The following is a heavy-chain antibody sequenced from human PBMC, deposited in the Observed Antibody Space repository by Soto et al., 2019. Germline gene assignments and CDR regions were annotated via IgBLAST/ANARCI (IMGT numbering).Heavy chain of an antibody. D-gene: IGHD3-9*01. CDR1: GGSISSSSYY. CDR2: IYYSGST. CDR3: ARQAILNWFDP. Sequence: SETLSLTCTVSGGSISSSSYYWGWIRQPPGKGLEWIGSIYYSGSTYYNPSLKSRVTISVDTSKNQFSLKLSSVTAADTAVYYCARQAILNWFDPWGQGTLVTVSS. V-gene: IGHV4-39*01. J-gene: IGHJ5*02.